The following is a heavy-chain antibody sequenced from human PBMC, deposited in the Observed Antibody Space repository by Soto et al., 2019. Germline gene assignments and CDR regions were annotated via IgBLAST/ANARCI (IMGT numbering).Heavy chain of an antibody. D-gene: IGHD6-19*01. CDR2: IHPGDSDT. V-gene: IGHV5-51*01. Sequence: GESLKISCKGSGYSFTSYWIAWVRQMPGRGLEWMGVIHPGDSDTRYSPSFQGQVTISADTSINTAYLQWSSLKASDTAIYYCARQDGSALFFFDFWGLGTLVTVSS. J-gene: IGHJ4*02. CDR3: ARQDGSALFFFDF. CDR1: GYSFTSYW.